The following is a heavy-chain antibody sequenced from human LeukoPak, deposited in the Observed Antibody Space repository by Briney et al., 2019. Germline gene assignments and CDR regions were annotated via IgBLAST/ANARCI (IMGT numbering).Heavy chain of an antibody. CDR3: ARDSHAYFDAFDI. CDR1: GYSISSGYY. Sequence: SETLSLTCTVSGYSISSGYYWGWIRQPPGKGLEWIGRIYARGSTNYNPSLKGRVTISVDTSKNQFSLKLSSVTAADTAVYFCARDSHAYFDAFDIWGQGTMVTVSS. J-gene: IGHJ3*02. V-gene: IGHV4-38-2*02. D-gene: IGHD2/OR15-2a*01. CDR2: IYARGST.